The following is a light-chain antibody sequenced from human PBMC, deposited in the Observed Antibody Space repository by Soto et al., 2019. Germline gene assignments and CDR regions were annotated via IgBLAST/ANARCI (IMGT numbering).Light chain of an antibody. Sequence: QSVLTQPPSVSGAPGQRVTISCTGSSSNIGAGYDVHWYQQRPGTAPKLLIFGNINRPSGVPDRFSGSKSGTSASLAITGLQAEDEGDYYCQSYDSTLSARYVFGTGTQAHRP. CDR3: QSYDSTLSARYV. J-gene: IGLJ1*01. V-gene: IGLV1-40*01. CDR2: GNI. CDR1: SSNIGAGYD.